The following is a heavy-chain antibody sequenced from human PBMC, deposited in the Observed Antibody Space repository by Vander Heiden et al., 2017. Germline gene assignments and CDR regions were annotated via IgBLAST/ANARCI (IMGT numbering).Heavy chain of an antibody. Sequence: EVQLVASGGGLVQPGRSLRLSCAASGFTFDDYAMHWVRQAPGKGLEWVSGISWNSGSIGYADSVKGRFTISRDNAKNSLYLQMNSLRAEDTALYYCAKDLGITGTTFDYWGQGTLVTVSS. CDR2: ISWNSGSI. J-gene: IGHJ4*02. D-gene: IGHD1-20*01. CDR3: AKDLGITGTTFDY. V-gene: IGHV3-9*01. CDR1: GFTFDDYA.